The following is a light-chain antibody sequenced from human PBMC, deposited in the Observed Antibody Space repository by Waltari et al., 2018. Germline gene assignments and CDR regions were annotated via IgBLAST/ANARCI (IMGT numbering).Light chain of an antibody. V-gene: IGKV3-15*01. CDR3: QQYNQWPLT. CDR1: LCIDER. CDR2: GAS. Sequence: EIVMTQSPATLSVSRGGSATVSCRARLCIDERLAWCQQKPGQPPRLLIHGASTRDTGIPVRFSGSGSGTDFTLTITGLQSEDFAVYFCQQYNQWPLTFGRGTKVEIK. J-gene: IGKJ4*01.